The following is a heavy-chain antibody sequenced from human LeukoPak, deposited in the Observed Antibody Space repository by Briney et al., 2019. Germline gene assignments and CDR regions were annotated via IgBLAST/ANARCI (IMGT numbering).Heavy chain of an antibody. CDR3: ARGGGYDGLYFDY. Sequence: SEGSLRLTCAASGFSFSSYAMSWVRQAPGKGLEWVSAISGSAGSTYSADSVKGRFTISRDNSKNTLYLQMNSLRAEDAAVYYCARGGGYDGLYFDYWGQGTLATVPS. V-gene: IGHV3-23*01. D-gene: IGHD6-19*01. CDR1: GFSFSSYA. CDR2: ISGSAGST. J-gene: IGHJ4*02.